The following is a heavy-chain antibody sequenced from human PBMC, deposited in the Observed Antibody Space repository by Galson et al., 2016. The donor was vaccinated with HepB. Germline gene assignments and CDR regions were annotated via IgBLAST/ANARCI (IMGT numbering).Heavy chain of an antibody. D-gene: IGHD3-16*01. V-gene: IGHV4-30-2*01. J-gene: IGHJ4*02. CDR1: GGSVSSDNYS. Sequence: TLSLTCTVSGGSVSSDNYSWSWIRQPPGKGLEWIGYSYHTGSTYYNPSLKSRVTISVDRSKNQFSLNLSSVTAADTAVYSCARGKGRGGFDYWGQGTLVTVSS. CDR3: ARGKGRGGFDY. CDR2: SYHTGST.